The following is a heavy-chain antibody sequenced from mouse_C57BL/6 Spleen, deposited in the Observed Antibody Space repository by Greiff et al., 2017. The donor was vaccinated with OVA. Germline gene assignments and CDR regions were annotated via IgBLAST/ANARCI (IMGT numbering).Heavy chain of an antibody. D-gene: IGHD1-1*01. Sequence: QVQLKESGAELVRPGTSVKVSCKASGYAFTNYLIEWVKQRPGQGLEWIGVINPGSGGTNYNEKFKGKATLTADKSSSTAYMQLSSLTSEDSAVYFCARSGGYYGSSYDRFAYWGQGTLVTVSA. CDR3: ARSGGYYGSSYDRFAY. J-gene: IGHJ3*01. CDR1: GYAFTNYL. V-gene: IGHV1-54*01. CDR2: INPGSGGT.